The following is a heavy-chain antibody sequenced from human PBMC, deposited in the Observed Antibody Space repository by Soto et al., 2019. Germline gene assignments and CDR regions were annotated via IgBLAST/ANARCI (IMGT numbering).Heavy chain of an antibody. D-gene: IGHD3-22*01. Sequence: QLQLQESGSGLVKPSQTLSLTCAVSGGSISSGGYSWSWIRQPPGKGLEWIGYIYHSGSTYYNPSLKSRVTISVDRSKNQFSLKLSSVTAVDTAVYYCASEQWLGGMDVWGQGTTVTVSS. V-gene: IGHV4-30-2*01. CDR3: ASEQWLGGMDV. CDR2: IYHSGST. CDR1: GGSISSGGYS. J-gene: IGHJ6*02.